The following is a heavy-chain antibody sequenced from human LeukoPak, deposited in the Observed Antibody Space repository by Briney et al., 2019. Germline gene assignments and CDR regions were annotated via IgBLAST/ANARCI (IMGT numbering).Heavy chain of an antibody. CDR3: ARHNLGYIWFDP. CDR2: IYYSGIT. V-gene: IGHV4-38-2*02. Sequence: SETLSLTCTVSGYSISSGYYWGWIRQPPGKGLEWIGSIYYSGITYYNPSLKSRVTISVDTSKNQFSLRLSSVTAADTAVYYCARHNLGYIWFDPWGQGTLVTVSS. D-gene: IGHD1-1*01. CDR1: GYSISSGYY. J-gene: IGHJ5*02.